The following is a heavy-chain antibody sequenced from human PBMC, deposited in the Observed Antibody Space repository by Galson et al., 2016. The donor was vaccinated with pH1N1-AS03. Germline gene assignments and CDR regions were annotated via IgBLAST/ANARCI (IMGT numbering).Heavy chain of an antibody. V-gene: IGHV5-51*01. Sequence: QSGAEVKKPGESLKISCKGSGYSFTKNWIGWVRQMPGKGLEWMGFIYPIDSDTRYSPAFQGQVTISVDKSINTAYLQWSSLKAADTAMYFCARDREDQVLSRPMDFWGRGTKVIVSS. CDR2: IYPIDSDT. J-gene: IGHJ6*02. CDR3: ARDREDQVLSRPMDF. CDR1: GYSFTKNW. D-gene: IGHD1-26*01.